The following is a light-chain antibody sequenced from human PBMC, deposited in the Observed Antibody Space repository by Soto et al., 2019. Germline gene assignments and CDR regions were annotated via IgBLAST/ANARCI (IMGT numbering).Light chain of an antibody. CDR3: MQGSHWPPRYT. CDR2: QVS. V-gene: IGKV2-30*01. J-gene: IGKJ2*01. CDR1: QSLVYGDANSF. Sequence: DVVMTQSPLSLPVTLGQPASISCRSSQSLVYGDANSFFNWFHQRPGQPPRRLIYQVSNRDSGVTDRFSGSGSATDFTLRISRVEAEDVGVYYCMQGSHWPPRYTFGQGTKLDIK.